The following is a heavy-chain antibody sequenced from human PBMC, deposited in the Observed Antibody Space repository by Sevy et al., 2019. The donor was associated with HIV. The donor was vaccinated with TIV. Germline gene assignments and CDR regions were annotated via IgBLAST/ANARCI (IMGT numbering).Heavy chain of an antibody. Sequence: GGSLRLSCAASGFTFDDYAMHWVRQAPGKGLEWVSLISWDGGSTYYADSMKGRFTISRDNSKNSLYLQMHSLRAEDTVLYYCAKAASGSYDYYYYYMDFWGKGTTVTVSS. CDR2: ISWDGGST. CDR1: GFTFDDYA. CDR3: AKAASGSYDYYYYYMDF. V-gene: IGHV3-43D*03. D-gene: IGHD1-26*01. J-gene: IGHJ6*03.